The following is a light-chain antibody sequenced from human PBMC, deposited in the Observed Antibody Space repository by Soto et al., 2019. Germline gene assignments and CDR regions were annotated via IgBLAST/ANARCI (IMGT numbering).Light chain of an antibody. CDR2: DVS. V-gene: IGLV2-14*01. CDR3: SSYTSSTFVV. CDR1: SSDVGGYNY. J-gene: IGLJ2*01. Sequence: QSVLTQPASGSGSPGQSITISCTGTSSDVGGYNYVSWYQQHPGKAPKLMIYDVSNRPSGVSNRFSGSKSGNTASLTISGLQAEDEADYYCSSYTSSTFVVFGGGTKLTVL.